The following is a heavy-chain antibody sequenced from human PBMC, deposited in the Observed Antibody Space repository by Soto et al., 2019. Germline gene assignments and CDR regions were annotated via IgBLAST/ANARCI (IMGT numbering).Heavy chain of an antibody. CDR3: AKRLPRVRGVIISFDY. J-gene: IGHJ4*02. V-gene: IGHV3-23*01. D-gene: IGHD3-10*01. CDR1: GFTFSSYA. Sequence: GSLRLSCAASGFTFSSYAMSWVRQAPGKGLEWVSAISGSGGSTYYADSVKGRFTISRDNSKNTLYLQMNSLRAEDTAAYYCAKRLPRVRGVIISFDYWGQGTLVTVSS. CDR2: ISGSGGST.